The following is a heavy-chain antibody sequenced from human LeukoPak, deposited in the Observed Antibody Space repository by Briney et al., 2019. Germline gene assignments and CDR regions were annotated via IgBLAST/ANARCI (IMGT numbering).Heavy chain of an antibody. V-gene: IGHV3-21*01. CDR3: ARVGIAVADPEEVDY. CDR2: ISSSSSYI. D-gene: IGHD6-19*01. J-gene: IGHJ4*02. CDR1: GFTFSSYS. Sequence: GGSLRLSCAASGFTFSSYSMNWVRQAPGKGLEFVSSISSSSSYIYYADAVKGRFTISRDNAKNSLYLQMNSLRAEDTAVYYCARVGIAVADPEEVDYWGQGTLVTVSS.